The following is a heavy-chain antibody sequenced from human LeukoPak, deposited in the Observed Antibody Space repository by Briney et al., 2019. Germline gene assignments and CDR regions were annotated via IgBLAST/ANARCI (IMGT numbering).Heavy chain of an antibody. CDR2: IYYSGST. J-gene: IGHJ6*03. CDR1: GGSISSYY. Sequence: SETLSLTCTVSGGSISSYYWSWIRQPPGKGLEWIGYIYYSGSTNYNPSLKSRVTISVDTSKNQFSLKLSSVTAADTAVYYCARDYYGSGSYYYYYYTDVWGKGTTVTVSS. D-gene: IGHD3-10*01. V-gene: IGHV4-59*01. CDR3: ARDYYGSGSYYYYYYTDV.